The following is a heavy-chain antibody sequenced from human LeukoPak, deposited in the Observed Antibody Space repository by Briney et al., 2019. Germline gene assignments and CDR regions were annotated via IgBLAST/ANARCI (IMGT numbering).Heavy chain of an antibody. Sequence: GGSLRLSCAASKFTFSSFWMSWVRQAPGKGLEWVASIKGDGSEKYYVDSVKGRFIISRDNAKNSLYLQMNSLRAEDTAVYYCAKDSKIPQQPLDYWGQGTLVTVSS. V-gene: IGHV3-7*05. D-gene: IGHD6-13*01. J-gene: IGHJ4*02. CDR1: KFTFSSFW. CDR2: IKGDGSEK. CDR3: AKDSKIPQQPLDY.